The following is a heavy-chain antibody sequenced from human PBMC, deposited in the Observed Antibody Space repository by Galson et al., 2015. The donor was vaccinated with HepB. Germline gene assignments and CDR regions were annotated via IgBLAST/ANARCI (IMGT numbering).Heavy chain of an antibody. Sequence: SLRLSCAASGFTFSRYAMTWVRQAPGRGLEXVSXXXGGXERTYXXDSVEGRFTTSRDNSKNTLYLQMNSLRVEETAIYYCGKVAILGAIPQYFDFWGQGTLVSVSS. J-gene: IGHJ4*02. CDR3: GKVAILGAIPQYFDF. V-gene: IGHV3-23*01. CDR1: GFTFSRYA. D-gene: IGHD3-16*01. CDR2: XXGGXERT.